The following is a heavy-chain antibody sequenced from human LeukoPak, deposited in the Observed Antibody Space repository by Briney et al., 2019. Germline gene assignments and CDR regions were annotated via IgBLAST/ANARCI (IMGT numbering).Heavy chain of an antibody. J-gene: IGHJ1*01. D-gene: IGHD3-22*01. CDR1: GFTFSNAW. CDR2: IKSKTDGGTT. V-gene: IGHV3-15*01. Sequence: PGGSLRLSCAASGFTFSNAWMSWVRQAPGKGLEWVGRIKSKTDGGTTDYAAPVKGRFTISRDDSKNTLYLQMNSLKTEDTAVYYCTTLDSSDQGYFQHWGQGTLVTVSS. CDR3: TTLDSSDQGYFQH.